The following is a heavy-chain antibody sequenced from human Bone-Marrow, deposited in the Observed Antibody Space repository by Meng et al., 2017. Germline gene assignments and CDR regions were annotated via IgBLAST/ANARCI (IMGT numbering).Heavy chain of an antibody. CDR3: AREGIAAASLQD. CDR2: IIPIFGTA. Sequence: QEVRVQSGAEVKKPGSSVKVSCKAAGGTFSSYAISWVRQAPGQGLEWMGGIIPIFGTANYAQKFQGRVTITADESTSTAYMELSSLRSEDTAVYYCAREGIAAASLQDWGQGTLVTVSS. D-gene: IGHD6-13*01. J-gene: IGHJ1*01. V-gene: IGHV1-69*01. CDR1: GGTFSSYA.